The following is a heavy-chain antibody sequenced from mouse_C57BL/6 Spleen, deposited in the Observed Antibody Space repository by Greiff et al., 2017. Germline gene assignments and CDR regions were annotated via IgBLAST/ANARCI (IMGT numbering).Heavy chain of an antibody. V-gene: IGHV1-64*01. J-gene: IGHJ3*01. Sequence: VQLQQPGAELAKPGASVQLSCQASGYTFSSYWMHWVKQRPGQGLEWIGMLHPNSGSTNYNEKFKSKATLTVDKSSSTAYMQLSSLTSEDSAVYYCARNYGSSFWFAYWGQGALVTVSA. D-gene: IGHD1-1*01. CDR2: LHPNSGST. CDR3: ARNYGSSFWFAY. CDR1: GYTFSSYW.